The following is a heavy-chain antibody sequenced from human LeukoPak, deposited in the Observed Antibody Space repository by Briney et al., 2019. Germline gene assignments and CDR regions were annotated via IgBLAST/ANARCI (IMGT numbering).Heavy chain of an antibody. V-gene: IGHV3-43*02. Sequence: GGSLRLSCAASGFTFDNYAMHWVRQVPGKGLEWVSLISGDGGSTYYAVSVKGRFTISRDNSKNSLYLQMNRLRTEDTALYYRAILYSSNSAHFDYWGQGTLVTVSS. CDR3: AILYSSNSAHFDY. CDR2: ISGDGGST. D-gene: IGHD6-13*01. CDR1: GFTFDNYA. J-gene: IGHJ4*02.